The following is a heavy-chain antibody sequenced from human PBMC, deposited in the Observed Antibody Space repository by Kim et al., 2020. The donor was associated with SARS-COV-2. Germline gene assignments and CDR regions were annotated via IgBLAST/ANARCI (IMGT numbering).Heavy chain of an antibody. V-gene: IGHV3-73*01. CDR2: IRSKANSYAT. D-gene: IGHD2-21*02. CDR3: TRQGTYGGNSELDY. Sequence: GESLKISCAASGFTFSGSAMHWVRQASGKGLEWVGRIRSKANSYATAYAASVKGRFTISRDDSKNTAYLQMNSLKTEDTAVYYCTRQGTYGGNSELDYWGQGTLVTVSS. J-gene: IGHJ4*02. CDR1: GFTFSGSA.